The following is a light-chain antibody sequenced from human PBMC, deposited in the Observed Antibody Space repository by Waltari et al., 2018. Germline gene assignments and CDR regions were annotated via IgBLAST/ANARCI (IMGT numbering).Light chain of an antibody. CDR2: DVS. V-gene: IGKV3-15*01. CDR1: VSLLSN. Sequence: VVMTPSPATLSVFPGERASRSGRTNVSLLSNLAWSQQRPGQPPRLLMYDVSTRTADFPVRFTGSRSGTGDEYFLTISSLQPEDCAVYYCQQYNSWPRTFGQGTKVEI. CDR3: QQYNSWPRT. J-gene: IGKJ1*01.